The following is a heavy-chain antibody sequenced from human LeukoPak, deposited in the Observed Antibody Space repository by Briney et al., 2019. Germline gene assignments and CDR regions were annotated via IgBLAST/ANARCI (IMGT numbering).Heavy chain of an antibody. CDR1: GYTFITYG. CDR2: IIPIFGTA. V-gene: IGHV1-69*13. D-gene: IGHD3-10*01. CDR3: ASVYYYGSGSYYPFDY. J-gene: IGHJ4*02. Sequence: SVKVSCKASGYTFITYGISWVRQAPGQGLEWMGGIIPIFGTANYAQKFQGRVTITADESTSTAYMELSSLRSEDTAVYYCASVYYYGSGSYYPFDYWGQGTLVTVSS.